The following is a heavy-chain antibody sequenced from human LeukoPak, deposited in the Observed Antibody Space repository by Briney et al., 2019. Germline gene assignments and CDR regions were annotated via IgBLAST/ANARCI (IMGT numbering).Heavy chain of an antibody. CDR2: INPNSGGT. V-gene: IGHV1-2*02. Sequence: GASVKVSCKASGYTFTGYYMHWVRQAPGQGLEWMGWINPNSGGTYYAQKFQGRVSMTRDTSLNTAYMDLSRLRSVDTAVYYCARGGGSNWGLDYWGQGTLVTVSS. J-gene: IGHJ4*02. CDR1: GYTFTGYY. D-gene: IGHD7-27*01. CDR3: ARGGGSNWGLDY.